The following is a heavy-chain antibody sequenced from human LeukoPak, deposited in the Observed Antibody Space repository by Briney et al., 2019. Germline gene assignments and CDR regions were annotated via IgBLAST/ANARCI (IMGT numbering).Heavy chain of an antibody. J-gene: IGHJ6*03. CDR1: AFPFRNYA. CDR2: IASDGNDK. Sequence: PGRSLRLSCAASAFPFRNYAMHWLRQAPGKGLEWVAVIASDGNDKHLADSVKGRFTISRDNSRNTLFLQMNSLRTEDTAVYYCARLTSGSPRTVYYYYYMDVWGKGTTVTVSS. CDR3: ARLTSGSPRTVYYYYYMDV. D-gene: IGHD1-26*01. V-gene: IGHV3-30*03.